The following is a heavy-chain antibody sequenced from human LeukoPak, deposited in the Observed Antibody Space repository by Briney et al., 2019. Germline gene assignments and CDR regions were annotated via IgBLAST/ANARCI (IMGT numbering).Heavy chain of an antibody. Sequence: SQTLSLTCTVSGGSISSGDYYWSWIRQPPGKGLEWIGYIYYSGSTYYNPSLKSRVTISVDTSKNQFSLKLSSVTAADTAVYYCARDRIVVVPAASNYYYGMDVWGQGPRSPSP. CDR2: IYYSGST. CDR1: GGSISSGDYY. CDR3: ARDRIVVVPAASNYYYGMDV. J-gene: IGHJ6*02. V-gene: IGHV4-30-4*01. D-gene: IGHD2-2*01.